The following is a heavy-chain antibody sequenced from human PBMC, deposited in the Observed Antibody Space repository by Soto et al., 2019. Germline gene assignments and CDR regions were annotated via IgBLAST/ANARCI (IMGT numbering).Heavy chain of an antibody. CDR3: PRGPRVSSTGTGAH. D-gene: IGHD1-1*01. CDR1: GFTFSAYL. V-gene: IGHV3-74*01. J-gene: IGHJ4*02. CDR2: ISDDGSTA. Sequence: PGGSLRLSCSVSGFTFSAYLMHWVRQVPGKGLTWVSRISDDGSTATYADSVKGRFVISRDNAKNSLYLEMNTLRADDSGLYYCPRGPRVSSTGTGAHWGRGTMLTVYS.